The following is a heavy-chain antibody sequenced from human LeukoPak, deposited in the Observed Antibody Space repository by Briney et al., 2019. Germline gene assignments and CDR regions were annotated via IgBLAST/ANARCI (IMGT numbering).Heavy chain of an antibody. J-gene: IGHJ5*02. CDR2: IYYSGST. CDR3: ARVQGRDYDFWSGYYSNWFYP. CDR1: GGSISSYY. D-gene: IGHD3-3*01. Sequence: SETLSLTCTVSGGSISSYYWSWIRQPPGKGLEWIGYIYYSGSTNYNPSLKSRVTISVDTSKNQFSLKLSSVTAADTAVYYCARVQGRDYDFWSGYYSNWFYPWGQGTLVAVSS. V-gene: IGHV4-59*01.